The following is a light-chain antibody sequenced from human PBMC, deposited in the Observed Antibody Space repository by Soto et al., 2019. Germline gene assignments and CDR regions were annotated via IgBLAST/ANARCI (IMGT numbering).Light chain of an antibody. CDR1: QSISSW. CDR2: KAS. J-gene: IGKJ4*01. CDR3: QQYESYPMT. V-gene: IGKV1-5*03. Sequence: DSPMTQYPSTLSASIGDRVTITCRAGQSISSWLAWYQQKPGKAPKLLISKASTLQSGVPPRFSGSGSGTEFALTISSLQPDDFATYNCQQYESYPMTFGGGTKVEIK.